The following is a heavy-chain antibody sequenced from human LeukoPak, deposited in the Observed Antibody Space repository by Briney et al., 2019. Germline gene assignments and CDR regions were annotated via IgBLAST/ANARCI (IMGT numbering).Heavy chain of an antibody. CDR3: ARLEPRAGDY. J-gene: IGHJ4*02. CDR1: GYTFTSYG. Sequence: GASVRVSCKASGYTFTSYGISWVRQAPGQGLEWMGWISAYNGNTNYAQKLQGRVTMTTDTSTSTAYMELRNLTSDDTAVYYCARLEPRAGDYWGQGTLVTVSS. D-gene: IGHD1-14*01. CDR2: ISAYNGNT. V-gene: IGHV1-18*01.